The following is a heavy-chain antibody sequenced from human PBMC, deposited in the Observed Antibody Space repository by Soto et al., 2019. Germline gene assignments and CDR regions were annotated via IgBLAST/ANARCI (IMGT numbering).Heavy chain of an antibody. J-gene: IGHJ4*02. D-gene: IGHD2-21*01. CDR3: ARKAWVRFDY. Sequence: ETLSLTCSVSSDSISRSVWWAWVRQPPGKGLEWIVEVFHTGDTNYNPSLKSRVTMSVDKSTNEFSLKVTSVTAADTDTYYCARKAWVRFDYWGQGAQVTVYS. V-gene: IGHV4-4*02. CDR1: SDSISRSVW. CDR2: VFHTGDT.